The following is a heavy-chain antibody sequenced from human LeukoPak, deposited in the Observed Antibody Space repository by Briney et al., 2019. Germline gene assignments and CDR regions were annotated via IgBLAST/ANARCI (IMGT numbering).Heavy chain of an antibody. Sequence: SETLSLTCTVSGGSISSYYWSWIRQPPGKGLEWIGYIYYSGTTNYNPSLKSRVTISVDTSKNQFSLKLSSVTAADTAVYYCARGLWGPDAFDIWGQGTMVTVSS. CDR1: GGSISSYY. D-gene: IGHD1-26*01. CDR2: IYYSGTT. J-gene: IGHJ3*02. CDR3: ARGLWGPDAFDI. V-gene: IGHV4-59*01.